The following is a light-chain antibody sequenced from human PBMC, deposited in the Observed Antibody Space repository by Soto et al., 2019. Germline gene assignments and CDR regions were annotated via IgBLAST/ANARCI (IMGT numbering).Light chain of an antibody. J-gene: IGLJ3*02. V-gene: IGLV2-14*01. CDR3: SSYTTATRL. Sequence: QSALTQPASVSGSPGQSITISCTGTSSDIGSNNYVSWFQQRPGKAPTLIIYEVSNRPSGVSNHFSSSKSGNTASLTISGLLHEDEAEYYCSSYTTATRLFGGGTKLTVL. CDR2: EVS. CDR1: SSDIGSNNY.